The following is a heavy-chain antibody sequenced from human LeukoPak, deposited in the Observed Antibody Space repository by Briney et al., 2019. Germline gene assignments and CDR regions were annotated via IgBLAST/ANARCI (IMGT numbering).Heavy chain of an antibody. CDR3: AKDLSRRSQWLWYFDL. J-gene: IGHJ2*01. D-gene: IGHD6-19*01. CDR2: ISGSGGST. CDR1: GFTFSSYA. Sequence: GGSLRLSCAASGFTFSSYAMSWVRQAPGKGLEWVSAISGSGGSTYYADSVKGRFTISRDNSKNTLYLQMNSLRAEDTAVYYCAKDLSRRSQWLWYFDLWGRGTLVTVSS. V-gene: IGHV3-23*01.